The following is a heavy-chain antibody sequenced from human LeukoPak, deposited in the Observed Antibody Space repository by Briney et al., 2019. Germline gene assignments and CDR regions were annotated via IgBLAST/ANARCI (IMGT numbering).Heavy chain of an antibody. CDR2: INGDWSTT. D-gene: IGHD3-22*01. J-gene: IGHJ1*01. CDR1: GFTFSRYW. Sequence: GGSLRLSCAASGFTFSRYWMHWVRHPPGKGMVWDSLINGDWSTTTYPDPAKGGLPISRDNTKNTLYLQMNSLRAEDTAVYYCAAGNYYNSTGYYTFGHWGQGTLVTVSS. CDR3: AAGNYYNSTGYYTFGH. V-gene: IGHV3-74*01.